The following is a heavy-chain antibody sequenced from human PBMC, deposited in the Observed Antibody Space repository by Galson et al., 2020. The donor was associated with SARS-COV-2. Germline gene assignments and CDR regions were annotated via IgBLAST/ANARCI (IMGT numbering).Heavy chain of an antibody. Sequence: GGSLRLSCAASGFSLKNYAMHWVRQAPGMGLEWVGLISYDGSEEYYADSVKGRFTISRDNSKNTLFLQMNSLRDEDTAVYYCARDRGITSIRGVIVTRNFDYWGEGTQVTVSS. J-gene: IGHJ4*02. CDR3: ARDRGITSIRGVIVTRNFDY. D-gene: IGHD3-10*01. V-gene: IGHV3-30*01. CDR2: ISYDGSEE. CDR1: GFSLKNYA.